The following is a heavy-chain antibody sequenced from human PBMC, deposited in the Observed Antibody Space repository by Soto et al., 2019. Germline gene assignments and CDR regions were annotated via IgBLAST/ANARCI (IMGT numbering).Heavy chain of an antibody. CDR2: IYYSGST. V-gene: IGHV4-31*03. CDR3: ARGPGIMATIDY. D-gene: IGHD3-16*01. Sequence: QVQLLESGPGLVKPSQTLSLTCTVSGGSISSGGYYWSWIRQHPGKVLEWIGYIYYSGSTYYNPSLKRRVTISVDTSKNQSSLTLSSVTAADTAVYYCARGPGIMATIDYWGQGTLVTVSS. J-gene: IGHJ4*02. CDR1: GGSISSGGYY.